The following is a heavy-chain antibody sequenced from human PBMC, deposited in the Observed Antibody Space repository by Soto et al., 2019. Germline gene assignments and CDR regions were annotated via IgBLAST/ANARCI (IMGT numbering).Heavy chain of an antibody. D-gene: IGHD3-10*01. Sequence: QVQLVQSGAEVKSAGSSVKVSCKASGDTFNFYSINWVRQAPGLGLEWVGRVNPILSMSNYAQRFQGRGTMTADKSTGTAYMERRSLRSEDTAIYYCASNYGSGDRAFDSWGQGALVTVSS. J-gene: IGHJ4*02. CDR1: GDTFNFYS. V-gene: IGHV1-69*02. CDR2: VNPILSMS. CDR3: ASNYGSGDRAFDS.